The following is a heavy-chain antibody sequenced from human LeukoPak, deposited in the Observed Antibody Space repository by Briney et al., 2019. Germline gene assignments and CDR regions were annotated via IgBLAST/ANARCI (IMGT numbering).Heavy chain of an antibody. CDR1: GYTFTNFW. CDR2: IYPGDSDT. Sequence: GESLKISCKGSGYTFTNFWIGWVRQLPGKGLEWMGIIYPGDSDTRYSPSFQGQVTISADKSISTAYLQWSSLKASDTAMYYCARLVFPASSSWYYTLIDYWGQGTLVTVSS. D-gene: IGHD6-13*01. J-gene: IGHJ4*02. CDR3: ARLVFPASSSWYYTLIDY. V-gene: IGHV5-51*01.